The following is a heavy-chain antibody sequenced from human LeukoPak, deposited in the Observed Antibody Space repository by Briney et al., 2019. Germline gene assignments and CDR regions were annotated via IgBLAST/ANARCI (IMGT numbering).Heavy chain of an antibody. V-gene: IGHV3-66*01. J-gene: IGHJ5*02. D-gene: IGHD6-19*01. CDR1: GFSFRSNY. CDR2: IHGGGTT. Sequence: GGSLRLSCAASGFSFRSNYMSWVRQAPGKRLESVAVIHGGGTTLYADSEKGRFTISRDDSKNTLSLQMNSLRDEDTALYYCVKSYSGWTGQSWGQGTQVTVSS. CDR3: VKSYSGWTGQS.